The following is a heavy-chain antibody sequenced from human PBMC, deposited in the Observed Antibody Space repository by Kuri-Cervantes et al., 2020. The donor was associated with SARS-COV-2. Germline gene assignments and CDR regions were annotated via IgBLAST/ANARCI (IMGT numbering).Heavy chain of an antibody. V-gene: IGHV1-3*01. CDR2: INAGNGNT. J-gene: IGHJ6*02. CDR1: GYTFTSYA. Sequence: ASVKVSCKASGYTFTSYAMHWVRQAPGQRLEWMGWINAGNGNTKYSQKFQGRVTITRDTSASTAYMELSSLRSEDTAVYYCARLRGDFGSEGDYYYYGMDVWGQGTTVTVSS. D-gene: IGHD3-3*01. CDR3: ARLRGDFGSEGDYYYYGMDV.